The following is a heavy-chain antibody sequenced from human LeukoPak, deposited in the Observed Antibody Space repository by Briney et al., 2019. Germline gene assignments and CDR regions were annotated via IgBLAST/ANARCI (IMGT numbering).Heavy chain of an antibody. CDR2: ISYDGSNK. CDR1: GFTFSSYG. J-gene: IGHJ4*02. CDR3: AKDSRWYSDDDY. V-gene: IGHV3-30*18. Sequence: GGSLRLSCAASGFTFSSYGMHWVRQAPGKGLGWVAVISYDGSNKYYADSVKGRFTISRDNSKNTLYLQMNSLRAEDTAVYYCAKDSRWYSDDDYWGQGTLVTVSS. D-gene: IGHD2-15*01.